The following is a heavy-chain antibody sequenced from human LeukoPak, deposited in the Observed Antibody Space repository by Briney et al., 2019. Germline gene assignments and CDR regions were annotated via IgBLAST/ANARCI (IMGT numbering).Heavy chain of an antibody. CDR3: ARALSYYGSGSYFYYYYMDV. CDR2: INSDGSST. CDR1: GFTFSSYW. Sequence: GGSLRLSCAASGFTFSSYWMHWVRQAPGKGLVWVSRINSDGSSTSYADSVKGRFTISRDNAKNSLYLQMNSLRAEDTALYHCARALSYYGSGSYFYYYYMDVWGKGTTVTMSS. V-gene: IGHV3-74*01. D-gene: IGHD3-10*01. J-gene: IGHJ6*03.